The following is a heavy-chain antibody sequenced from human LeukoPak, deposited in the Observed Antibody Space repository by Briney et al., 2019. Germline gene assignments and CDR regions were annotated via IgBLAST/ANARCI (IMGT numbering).Heavy chain of an antibody. CDR2: IYYSGRA. J-gene: IGHJ4*02. Sequence: SETLSLTCTVSGGSISTYYWSWIRQPPGKGLEWIGYIYYSGRANYNPSPKSRVSISVDTSKNQFSLKLSSVTAADTAVYYCARSYGSGNYFDYWGQGTLVTVSS. V-gene: IGHV4-59*01. D-gene: IGHD3-10*01. CDR1: GGSISTYY. CDR3: ARSYGSGNYFDY.